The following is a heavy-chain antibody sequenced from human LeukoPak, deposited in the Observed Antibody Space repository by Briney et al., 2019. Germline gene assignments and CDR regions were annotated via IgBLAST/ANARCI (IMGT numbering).Heavy chain of an antibody. J-gene: IGHJ4*02. V-gene: IGHV3-66*01. CDR2: IYSGGST. CDR1: GLTVSSNY. D-gene: IGHD3-22*01. CDR3: ARFNYYDSSGHFDY. Sequence: PGGSLRLSCAASGLTVSSNYMNWVRQAPGKGLEWVSVIYSGGSTYYTDSVKGRFTISRDNSKNTLYLQMNSLRVEDTAVYYCARFNYYDSSGHFDYWGQGTLVTVSS.